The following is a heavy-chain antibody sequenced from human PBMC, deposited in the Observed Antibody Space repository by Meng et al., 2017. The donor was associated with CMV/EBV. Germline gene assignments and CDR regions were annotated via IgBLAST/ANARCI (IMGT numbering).Heavy chain of an antibody. D-gene: IGHD6-13*01. CDR2: IYYSGST. V-gene: IGHV4-30-4*08. Sequence: QVDLRGSGPARVKPSQTLPFTCTVYGGSIRSGDYYWSWIRQPPGKGLEWIGYIYYSGSTYYNPSLKSRVTISVDTSKNQFSLKLSSVTAADTAVYYCARAQYSSSCDYWGQGTLVTVSS. J-gene: IGHJ4*02. CDR1: GGSIRSGDYY. CDR3: ARAQYSSSCDY.